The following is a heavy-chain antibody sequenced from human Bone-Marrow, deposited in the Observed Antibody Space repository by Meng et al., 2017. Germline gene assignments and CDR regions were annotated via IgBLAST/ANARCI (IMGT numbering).Heavy chain of an antibody. CDR2: ISAYNGNT. V-gene: IGHV1-18*04. CDR3: AKRRYSSSWGPFDY. Sequence: VHLVQYGAEVKKPGASVNVPCKASGYTFTGYYIHWVRQAPGQGLEWMGWISAYNGNTNYAQKFQGRVTMTTDTPTSTAYMELRSLRAEDTAVYYCAKRRYSSSWGPFDYWGQGTLVTVSS. CDR1: GYTFTGYY. J-gene: IGHJ4*02. D-gene: IGHD6-13*01.